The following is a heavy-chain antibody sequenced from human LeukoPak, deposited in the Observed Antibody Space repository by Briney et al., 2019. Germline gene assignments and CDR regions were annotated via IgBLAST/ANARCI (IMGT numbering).Heavy chain of an antibody. CDR1: GGTFSSYA. J-gene: IGHJ4*02. CDR3: ARDGGAPGPIYGDY. V-gene: IGHV1-69*05. Sequence: SVKVSCKASGGTFSSYAISWVRQAPGQGLEWMGGIIPIFGTANYAQKFQGRVTITTDESTSTAYMELSSLRSEDTAVYYCARDGGAPGPIYGDYWGQGTPVTVSS. D-gene: IGHD4-23*01. CDR2: IIPIFGTA.